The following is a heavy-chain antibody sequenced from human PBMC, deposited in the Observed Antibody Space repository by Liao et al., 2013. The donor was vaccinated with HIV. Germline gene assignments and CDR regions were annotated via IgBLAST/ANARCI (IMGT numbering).Heavy chain of an antibody. CDR2: INHSGST. D-gene: IGHD2/OR15-2a*01. Sequence: QVQLQESGPGLVKPSQTLSLTCSLSGGSIGSGDHYWSWIRQSPGKGLEWIGEINHSGSTNYNPSLKSRVTVSVDTSKNQFSLKLSSVTAADTAVYYCARDFLRAFDIWGQGTMVTVSS. V-gene: IGHV4-30-4*08. J-gene: IGHJ3*02. CDR3: ARDFLRAFDI. CDR1: GGSIGSGDHY.